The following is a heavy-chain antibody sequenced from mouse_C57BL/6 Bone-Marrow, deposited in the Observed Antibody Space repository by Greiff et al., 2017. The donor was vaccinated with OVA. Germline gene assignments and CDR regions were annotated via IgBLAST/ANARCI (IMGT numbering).Heavy chain of an antibody. Sequence: QVQLQQSGAELVKPGASVKISCKASGYAFSSYWMNWVKQRPGKGLEWIGQIYPGDGDTNYNGKFKGKATLTADKSSSTAYMQLSSLTSEDSAVYFCARSGVYYYGSNYWGQGTTLTVSS. V-gene: IGHV1-80*01. J-gene: IGHJ2*01. CDR1: GYAFSSYW. D-gene: IGHD1-1*01. CDR2: IYPGDGDT. CDR3: ARSGVYYYGSNY.